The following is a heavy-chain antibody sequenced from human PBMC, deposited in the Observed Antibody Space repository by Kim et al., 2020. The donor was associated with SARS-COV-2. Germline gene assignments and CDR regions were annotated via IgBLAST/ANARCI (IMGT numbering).Heavy chain of an antibody. V-gene: IGHV3-33*01. D-gene: IGHD3-22*01. Sequence: GGSLRLSCAASGFTFSSYGMHWVRQAPGKGLEWVAVIWYDGSNKYYADSVKGRFTISRDNSKNTLYLQMNSLRAEDTAVYYCARGSYPYYYDSSGYYTYFDYWGQGTLVTFSS. J-gene: IGHJ4*02. CDR1: GFTFSSYG. CDR3: ARGSYPYYYDSSGYYTYFDY. CDR2: IWYDGSNK.